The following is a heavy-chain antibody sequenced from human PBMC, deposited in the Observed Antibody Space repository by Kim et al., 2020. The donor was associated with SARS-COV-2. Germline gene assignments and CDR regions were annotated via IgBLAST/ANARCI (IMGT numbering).Heavy chain of an antibody. V-gene: IGHV4-30-4*01. CDR1: GASMSSGDYY. CDR3: ARVAGDSGPYPYYFDS. J-gene: IGHJ4*02. D-gene: IGHD3-10*01. Sequence: SETLSLTCTVSGASMSSGDYYWSWIRQPPGKGLEWIGRISNSGTTYYNPFLESRVIISLDMSKNQFSLKLSSETAADTAVYYCARVAGDSGPYPYYFDSWGQETLITVSS. CDR2: ISNSGTT.